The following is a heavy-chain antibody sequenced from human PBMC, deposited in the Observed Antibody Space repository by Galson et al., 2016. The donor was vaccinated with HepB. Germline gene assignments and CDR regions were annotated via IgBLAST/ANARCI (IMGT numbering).Heavy chain of an antibody. CDR1: GFTLSDHA. V-gene: IGHV3-30*04. J-gene: IGHJ4*02. CDR3: ARDQGWGVLFLVES. CDR2: ISYDGSDI. Sequence: SLRLSCAVSGFTLSDHAVHWVRQAPGKGLEWLSVISYDGSDIYYAESMKGRVTVTRDNSKNTLNLQMDSLRPDDTAVYYCARDQGWGVLFLVESWGQGTLVIVSS. D-gene: IGHD3-22*01.